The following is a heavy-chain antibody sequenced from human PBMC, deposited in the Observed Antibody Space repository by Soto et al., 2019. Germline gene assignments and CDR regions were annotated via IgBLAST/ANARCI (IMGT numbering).Heavy chain of an antibody. D-gene: IGHD2-8*01. Sequence: QVQLVQSGAEVKKPGSSVKVSCKASGGTFSSYAISWVRQAPGQGLEWMGGIIPIFGTANYAQKFQVRVTITADESTSTAYMELSSLRSEDTAVYYCAREGCTNGVCYTNNWFDPWGQGTLVTVSS. CDR2: IIPIFGTA. CDR3: AREGCTNGVCYTNNWFDP. J-gene: IGHJ5*02. CDR1: GGTFSSYA. V-gene: IGHV1-69*01.